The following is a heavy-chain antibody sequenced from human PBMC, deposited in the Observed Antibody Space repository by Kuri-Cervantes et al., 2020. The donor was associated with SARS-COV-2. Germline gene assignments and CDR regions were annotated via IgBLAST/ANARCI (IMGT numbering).Heavy chain of an antibody. J-gene: IGHJ4*02. CDR1: GGSFSGYY. D-gene: IGHD1-26*01. V-gene: IGHV4-34*01. Sequence: SETLSLTCAVYGGSFSGYYWSWIRQPPGKGLEWIGEIYHSGSTNYNPSLKSRVTISVDKSKNQFSLKLSSVTAADTAVYYCAREIVGATTLDYWGQGTLVTVSS. CDR3: AREIVGATTLDY. CDR2: IYHSGST.